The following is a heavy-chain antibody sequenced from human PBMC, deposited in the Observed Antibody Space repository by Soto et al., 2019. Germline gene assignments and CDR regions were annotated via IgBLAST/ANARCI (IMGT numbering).Heavy chain of an antibody. D-gene: IGHD2-15*01. V-gene: IGHV1-69*01. CDR1: GDTFKNYA. J-gene: IGHJ4*01. Sequence: QVQLVQSGAEVRKPGSSVKVSCWASGDTFKNYAISWVRQAPGQGLEWMGGIIPIFGKTDYAQTFHGRVTINGDESTYTAHMELRGLRSDDTALYYCATSGYNYGPFDYWGRGLLVTVSS. CDR3: ATSGYNYGPFDY. CDR2: IIPIFGKT.